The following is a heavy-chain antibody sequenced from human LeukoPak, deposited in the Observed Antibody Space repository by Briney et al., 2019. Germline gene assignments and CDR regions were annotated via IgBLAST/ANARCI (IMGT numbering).Heavy chain of an antibody. V-gene: IGHV1-8*01. J-gene: IGHJ4*02. CDR3: ARGPISRFKFYALLY. Sequence: TSVKVSCKASGYTFTCYDINWVRQATGQGLEWMGWMNPNSGNTGYAQKFQGRVTMTRNTSISTAYMELSSLRSEDTAVYYCARGPISRFKFYALLYWGQGTLVTVSS. D-gene: IGHD5/OR15-5a*01. CDR1: GYTFTCYD. CDR2: MNPNSGNT.